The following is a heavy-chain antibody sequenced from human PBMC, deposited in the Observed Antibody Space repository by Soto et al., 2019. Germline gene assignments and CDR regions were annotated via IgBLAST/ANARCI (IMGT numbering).Heavy chain of an antibody. CDR1: AFTFSSYA. Sequence: EVQLLESGGGLVQPGGSLRLSCAASAFTFSSYAMSWVRQAPGKGLEWVSAISGSGGSTNYADSVKGRFTISRDNSKNTLYLQMNSLRAEVTAVYYCAKGERVWFGVFHYWGQGTLVTVSS. V-gene: IGHV3-23*01. CDR3: AKGERVWFGVFHY. D-gene: IGHD3-10*01. CDR2: ISGSGGST. J-gene: IGHJ4*02.